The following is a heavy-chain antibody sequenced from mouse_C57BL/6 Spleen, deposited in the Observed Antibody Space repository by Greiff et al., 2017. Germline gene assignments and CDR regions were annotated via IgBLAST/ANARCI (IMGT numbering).Heavy chain of an antibody. CDR1: GYSITSGYD. D-gene: IGHD2-10*02. CDR3: ARGGYGNYAMDY. Sequence: EVKLVESGPGMVKPSQSLSLTCTVTGYSITSGYDWHWIRHFPGNKLEWMGYISYSGSTNYNPSLKSRISITHDTSKNHFFLKLNSVTTEDTATYYCARGGYGNYAMDYWGQGTSVTVSS. V-gene: IGHV3-1*01. J-gene: IGHJ4*01. CDR2: ISYSGST.